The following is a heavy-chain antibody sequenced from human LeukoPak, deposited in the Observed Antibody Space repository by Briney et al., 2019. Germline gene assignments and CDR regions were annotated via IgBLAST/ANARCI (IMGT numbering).Heavy chain of an antibody. CDR3: ARGCFPSVEGYSYGYNWGCD. CDR1: GYTFTSYA. V-gene: IGHV1-3*01. Sequence: GASVKVSCKASGYTFTSYAMHWVRQAPGQRLEWMGWINAGNGNTKYSQKFQGRVTITRDTSASTAYMELSSLRSEDTAVYYCARGCFPSVEGYSYGYNWGCDWGQGTLVTVSS. J-gene: IGHJ4*02. CDR2: INAGNGNT. D-gene: IGHD5-18*01.